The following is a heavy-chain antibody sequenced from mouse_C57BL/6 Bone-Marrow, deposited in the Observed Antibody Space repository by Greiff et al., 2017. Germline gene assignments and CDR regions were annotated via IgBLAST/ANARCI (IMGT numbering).Heavy chain of an antibody. CDR1: GYTFTSYW. V-gene: IGHV1-50*01. D-gene: IGHD1-1*01. CDR3: AREGITTVVAPLDCDV. J-gene: IGHJ1*03. CDR2: IDPSDSYT. Sequence: VQLQQPGAELVKPGASVKLSCKASGYTFTSYWMQWVKQRPGQGLEWIGEIDPSDSYTNYNQKFKGKDTLTVDTSSSTAYMQLSSLTSEDSAVYYCAREGITTVVAPLDCDVWGTGTTVTVSS.